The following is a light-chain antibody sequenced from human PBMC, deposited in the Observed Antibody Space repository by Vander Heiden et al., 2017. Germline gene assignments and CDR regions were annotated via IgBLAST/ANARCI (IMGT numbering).Light chain of an antibody. Sequence: SYELTPPPSVSVAPGQTASITCSGDKLGEKDACWYQQKRGQSPGRVSYQDSKRPSGIAERFSGYNSGKKAFTAISGTQAVEEEGELCQEWEGRTVVFGGGTKLTVL. CDR1: KLGEKD. J-gene: IGLJ2*01. CDR3: QEWEGRTVV. V-gene: IGLV3-1*01. CDR2: QDS.